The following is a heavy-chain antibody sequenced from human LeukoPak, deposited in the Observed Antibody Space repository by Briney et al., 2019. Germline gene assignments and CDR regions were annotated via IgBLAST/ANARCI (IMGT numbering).Heavy chain of an antibody. CDR2: ISRSGSTI. Sequence: GGSLRLSCAASGFTFSSYGMNWVRQAPGKGLEWVSYISRSGSTIYYADSVKGRFTISRNNAKNSLYLQMNSLRAEDTAVYYCARAVRGSSWYYYYYYGMDVWGQGTTVTVSS. D-gene: IGHD6-13*01. CDR1: GFTFSSYG. CDR3: ARAVRGSSWYYYYYYGMDV. J-gene: IGHJ6*02. V-gene: IGHV3-48*03.